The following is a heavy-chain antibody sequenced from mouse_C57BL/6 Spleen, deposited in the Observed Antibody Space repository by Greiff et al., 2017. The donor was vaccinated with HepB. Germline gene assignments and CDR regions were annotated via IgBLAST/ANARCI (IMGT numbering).Heavy chain of an antibody. Sequence: DVQLVESGGGLVQSGRSLRLSCATSGFTFSDFYMEWVRQAPGKGLEWIAASRNKANDYTTEYSASVKGRFIVSRDTSQSILYLQMNALRAEDTAIYYCARDAGDWYFDVWGTGTTVTVSS. CDR1: GFTFSDFY. V-gene: IGHV7-1*01. CDR3: ARDAGDWYFDV. CDR2: SRNKANDYTT. J-gene: IGHJ1*03.